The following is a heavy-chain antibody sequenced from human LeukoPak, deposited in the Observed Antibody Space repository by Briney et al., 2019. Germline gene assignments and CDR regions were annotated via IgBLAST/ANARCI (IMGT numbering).Heavy chain of an antibody. CDR1: GYIFTGYY. D-gene: IGHD4-17*01. Sequence: ASVKVSCKASGYIFTGYYMHWVRQAPGQGLEWMGWINPNSGSTSYAQKFQGRVTMTRDMSTSTVYMELSSLRSEDTAVYYCASPHDYGDYVFDYWGQGTLVTVSS. J-gene: IGHJ4*02. CDR2: INPNSGST. CDR3: ASPHDYGDYVFDY. V-gene: IGHV1-46*01.